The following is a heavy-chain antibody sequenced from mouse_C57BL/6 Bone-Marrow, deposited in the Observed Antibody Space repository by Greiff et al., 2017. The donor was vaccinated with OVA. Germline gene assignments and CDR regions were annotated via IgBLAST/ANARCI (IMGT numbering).Heavy chain of an antibody. J-gene: IGHJ1*03. D-gene: IGHD4-1*01. CDR3: AREMDWDRYFDV. V-gene: IGHV1-64*01. CDR1: GYTFTSYW. CDR2: IHPNSGST. Sequence: QVHVKQPGAELVKPGASVTLSCKASGYTFTSYWMHWVKQRPGQGLEWIGMIHPNSGSTNYNEKFKSKATLTVDKSSSTAYMQLSSLTSEDSAVYYCAREMDWDRYFDVWGTGTTVTVSS.